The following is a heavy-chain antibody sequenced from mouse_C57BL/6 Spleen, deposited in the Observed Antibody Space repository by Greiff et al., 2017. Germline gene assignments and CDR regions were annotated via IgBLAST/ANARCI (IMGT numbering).Heavy chain of an antibody. Sequence: VQLQQPGAELVKPGASVKLSCKASGYTFTSYWITWVKQRPGQGLEWIGDIYPGSGSTNYNEKFKSKATLTVDTSSSTAYRQLSSLTSEDSAVYYCASTHLGSSYWDLDVWGTGTTVTVSS. V-gene: IGHV1-55*01. D-gene: IGHD1-1*01. CDR1: GYTFTSYW. J-gene: IGHJ1*03. CDR2: IYPGSGST. CDR3: ASTHLGSSYWDLDV.